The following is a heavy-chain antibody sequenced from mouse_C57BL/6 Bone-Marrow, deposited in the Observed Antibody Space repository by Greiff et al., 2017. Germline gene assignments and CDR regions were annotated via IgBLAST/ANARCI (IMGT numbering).Heavy chain of an antibody. Sequence: QVQLQQPGAELVKPGASVKMSCKASGYTFTSYWITWVKQRPGQGLEWIGDIYPGSGSTNYNETFKSTATLTVDKSSSTAYMQLSSLTSEDSAVLYCSRWADYDYGGTGYFALDYWGQVASVTVAS. V-gene: IGHV1-55*01. D-gene: IGHD2-4*01. CDR1: GYTFTSYW. J-gene: IGHJ4*01. CDR3: SRWADYDYGGTGYFALDY. CDR2: IYPGSGST.